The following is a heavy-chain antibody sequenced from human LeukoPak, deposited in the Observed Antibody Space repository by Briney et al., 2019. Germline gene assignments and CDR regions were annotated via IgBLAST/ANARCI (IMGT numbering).Heavy chain of an antibody. Sequence: GGSLRLSCAASGFTFSSYGMHWVRQAPGKGLEWVAVISYDGSNKYYADSVKGRFTISRDNSKNTLYLQMNSLRAEDTAVYYCAISRDDYWGQGTLVTVSS. D-gene: IGHD2-2*01. CDR1: GFTFSSYG. CDR2: ISYDGSNK. V-gene: IGHV3-30*19. CDR3: AISRDDY. J-gene: IGHJ4*02.